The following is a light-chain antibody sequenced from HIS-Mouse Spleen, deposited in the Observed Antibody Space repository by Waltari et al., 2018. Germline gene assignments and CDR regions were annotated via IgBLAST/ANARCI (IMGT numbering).Light chain of an antibody. Sequence: QSALTQPRSVSGSPGQSVTISCTGTSSDVGGYNYVSWSQQHPGKAPKLMIDDVSKRPSGVPDRFSGSKSGNTASLTISGLQAEDEADYYCCSYAGSYTWVFGGGTKLTVL. CDR2: DVS. J-gene: IGLJ3*02. CDR1: SSDVGGYNY. CDR3: CSYAGSYTWV. V-gene: IGLV2-11*01.